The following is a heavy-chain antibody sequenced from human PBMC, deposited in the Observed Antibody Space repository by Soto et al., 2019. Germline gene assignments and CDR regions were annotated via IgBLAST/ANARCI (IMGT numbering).Heavy chain of an antibody. CDR1: GFTFSSYG. V-gene: IGHV3-33*01. CDR3: AGEGYYYYGMDV. J-gene: IGHJ6*02. CDR2: IWYDGSNK. Sequence: QVQLVESGGGVVQPGRSLRLSCAASGFTFSSYGMHWVRQAPGKGLEWVAVIWYDGSNKYYADSVKGRFTISRDNSKNTLYLQMNSLRAEDTAVYYCAGEGYYYYGMDVWGQGTTVTVSS.